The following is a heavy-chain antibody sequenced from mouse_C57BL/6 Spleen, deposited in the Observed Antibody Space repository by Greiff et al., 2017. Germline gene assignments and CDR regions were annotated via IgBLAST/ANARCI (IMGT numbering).Heavy chain of an antibody. CDR3: ASAGHYFDY. CDR1: GYTFTDYN. Sequence: EVQLQQSGPELVKPGASVKMSCKASGYTFTDYNMHWVKQSPGKSLEWIGYINPNNGGTSYNQKFKGKATLTVNKSSSTAYMELRSLTSEDSAVYYCASAGHYFDYWGQGTTLTVSS. CDR2: INPNNGGT. J-gene: IGHJ2*01. V-gene: IGHV1-22*01.